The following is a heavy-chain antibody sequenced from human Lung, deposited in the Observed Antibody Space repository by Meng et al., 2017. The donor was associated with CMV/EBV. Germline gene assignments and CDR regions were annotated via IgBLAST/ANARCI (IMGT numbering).Heavy chain of an antibody. CDR2: IGATAGGT. V-gene: IGHV3-23*01. D-gene: IGHD2-21*01. CDR3: AKYSAVGERLYYFDY. J-gene: IGHJ4*02. Sequence: GESLKISCAASGLTFSSYGMSWVRQAPGKGLEWVSSIGATAGGTYYADSVKGRFTISRDNAKNTLYLQMNSLSAEGTAVYYCAKYSAVGERLYYFDYWGQGTLVXVSS. CDR1: GLTFSSYG.